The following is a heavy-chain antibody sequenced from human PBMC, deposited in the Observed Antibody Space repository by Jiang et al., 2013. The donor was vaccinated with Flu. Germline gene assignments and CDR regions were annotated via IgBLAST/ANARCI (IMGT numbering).Heavy chain of an antibody. V-gene: IGHV3-15*07. D-gene: IGHD4-17*01. Sequence: EWVGRIKRKIRCGTADYAAPVKGRFTVSRDDSKSTLYLEMNSLKTEDTAVYYCTTNYGDYFWSSFDFWGQGTLVTVSS. J-gene: IGHJ4*02. CDR3: TTNYGDYFWSSFDF. CDR2: IKRKIRCGTA.